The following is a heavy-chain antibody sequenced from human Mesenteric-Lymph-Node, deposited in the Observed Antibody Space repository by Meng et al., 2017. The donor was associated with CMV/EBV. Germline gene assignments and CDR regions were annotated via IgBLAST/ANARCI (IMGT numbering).Heavy chain of an antibody. J-gene: IGHJ4*02. V-gene: IGHV1-2*02. CDR1: GYTFTGYY. D-gene: IGHD3-16*01. CDR3: ARWFGVLAAFDY. CDR2: INPNSDGT. Sequence: ASVKVSCKASGYTFTGYYMHWVRQAPGQGLEWMGWINPNSDGTNYAQKFQGRVTMNSDTSTSTAYMELSRMRSDDTAVYYCARWFGVLAAFDYWGQGSLVTVSS.